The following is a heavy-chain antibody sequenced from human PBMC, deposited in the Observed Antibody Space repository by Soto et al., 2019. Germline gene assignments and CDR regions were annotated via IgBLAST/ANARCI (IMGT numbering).Heavy chain of an antibody. CDR3: ARSMFYSDGSNYSPFDY. CDR2: FYYTGSI. CDR1: GGSVSSGNYF. Sequence: PSETLSLTCTVSGGSVSSGNYFWSWIRQPPGKGLEWIGYFYYTGSINYNPSLKSRVTISIDASKDQFSLRLSSVTAADTAVYYCARSMFYSDGSNYSPFDYWGQGTLVTSPX. V-gene: IGHV4-61*01. D-gene: IGHD3-22*01. J-gene: IGHJ4*02.